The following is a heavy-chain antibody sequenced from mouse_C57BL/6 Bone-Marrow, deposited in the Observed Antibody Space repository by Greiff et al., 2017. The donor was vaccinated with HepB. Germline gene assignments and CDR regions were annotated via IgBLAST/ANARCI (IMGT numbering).Heavy chain of an antibody. D-gene: IGHD1-1*01. J-gene: IGHJ4*01. CDR3: AMITTVVANAMDY. Sequence: LVESGAELVKPGASVKLSCTASGFNIKDYYMHWVKQSTEQGLEWIGRIDPEDGETKYAPKFQGKATITADTSSNTAYLQLSSLTSEDTAVYYCAMITTVVANAMDYWGQGTSVTVSS. V-gene: IGHV14-2*01. CDR2: IDPEDGET. CDR1: GFNIKDYY.